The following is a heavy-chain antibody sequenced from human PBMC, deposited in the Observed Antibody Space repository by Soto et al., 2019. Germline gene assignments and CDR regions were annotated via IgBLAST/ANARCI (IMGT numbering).Heavy chain of an antibody. CDR2: MYHSGNT. V-gene: IGHV4-4*02. J-gene: IGHJ4*02. CDR1: GSSISSSNW. CDR3: ARANAYRWCIDY. Sequence: QVQLQESGPRLVKPSGTLSLTCAGSGSSISSSNWWSWVRQSPGKGLEWIGEMYHSGNTNYNPSRQRRVAISVDKSKTQFFLKLSCVTAADTAIYYCARANAYRWCIDYWGQGTLVTVSS. D-gene: IGHD2-8*01.